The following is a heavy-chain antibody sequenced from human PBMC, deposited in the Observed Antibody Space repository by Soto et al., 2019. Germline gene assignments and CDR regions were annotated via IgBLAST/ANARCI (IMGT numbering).Heavy chain of an antibody. J-gene: IGHJ6*02. CDR1: GFSFESYS. Sequence: LVESGGGVVQPGRSLTLSCAGSGFSFESYSMHWVRQSPGKGLEWVATVSFDSKNKYYIDSVEGRFTLSRDNTKNLLYIQMNSLRHEDTAVYYCAKESVETTYSFYGMDIWGPGTTVTVSS. D-gene: IGHD4-4*01. CDR2: VSFDSKNK. CDR3: AKESVETTYSFYGMDI. V-gene: IGHV3-30*18.